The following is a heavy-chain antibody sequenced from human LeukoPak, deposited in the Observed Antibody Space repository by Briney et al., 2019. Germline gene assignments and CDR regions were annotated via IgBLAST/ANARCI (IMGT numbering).Heavy chain of an antibody. CDR3: ARATFWSGQEAY. D-gene: IGHD3-3*01. J-gene: IGHJ4*02. Sequence: AGGSLRLSCTASGFTVSSNYMSWVRQAPGKGLEWVSVIYSGGSTYYADSVKGRFTISRDNSKNTLYLQMSSLRAEDTAVYYCARATFWSGQEAYWGQGTLVTVSS. CDR2: IYSGGST. V-gene: IGHV3-66*02. CDR1: GFTVSSNY.